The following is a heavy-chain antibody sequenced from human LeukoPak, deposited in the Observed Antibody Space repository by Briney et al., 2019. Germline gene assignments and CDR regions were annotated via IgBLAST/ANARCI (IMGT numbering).Heavy chain of an antibody. CDR3: VVTTRSYPFDY. D-gene: IGHD4-23*01. J-gene: IGHJ4*02. V-gene: IGHV3-7*01. CDR2: INQDGRVK. Sequence: GGSLRLSCSASGFTFSSNRMCWLRPDPGQEREGVANINQDGRVKNYVDSVKGRFTISRDNAKNSLYLQMNSLRAEDTAVYYCVVTTRSYPFDYWGQGTLVTVSS. CDR1: GFTFSSNR.